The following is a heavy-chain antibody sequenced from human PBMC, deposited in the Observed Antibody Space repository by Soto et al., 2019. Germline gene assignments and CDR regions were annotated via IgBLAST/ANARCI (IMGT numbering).Heavy chain of an antibody. CDR1: GFTVSSNY. J-gene: IGHJ6*02. D-gene: IGHD1-1*01. V-gene: IGHV3-53*01. Sequence: LGLSCAASGFTVSSNYMSWVRQAPGKGLEWVSVIYSGGSTYYADSVKGRFTISRDNSKNTLYLQMNSLRAEDTAVYYCARVPLTPTYYYYGMDVWGQGTTVTVSS. CDR2: IYSGGST. CDR3: ARVPLTPTYYYYGMDV.